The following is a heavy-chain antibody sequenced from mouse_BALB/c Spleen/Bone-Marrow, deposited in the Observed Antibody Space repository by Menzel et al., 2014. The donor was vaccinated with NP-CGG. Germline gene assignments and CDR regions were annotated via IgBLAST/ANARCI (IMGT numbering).Heavy chain of an antibody. Sequence: EVKLVESGGDLVKPGGSLKLSCAASGFTFSSYGMSWVRQTPDKRLEWVATISSSGSYTYYPDSVKGRFTISRDNAKNTLYLQMSSLKSEDTAMYYCARQTYYDYDGYFDYWGQGTTLTVSS. D-gene: IGHD2-4*01. V-gene: IGHV5-6*01. CDR2: ISSSGSYT. J-gene: IGHJ2*01. CDR3: ARQTYYDYDGYFDY. CDR1: GFTFSSYG.